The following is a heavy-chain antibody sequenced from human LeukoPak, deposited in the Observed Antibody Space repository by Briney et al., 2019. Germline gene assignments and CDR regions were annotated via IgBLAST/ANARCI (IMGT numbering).Heavy chain of an antibody. CDR1: GVSISTYY. D-gene: IGHD1-1*01. CDR3: ARGGYGPNWWFDP. V-gene: IGHV4-59*01. CDR2: IYYSGIT. Sequence: SETLSLTCTVSGVSISTYYRSWIRQPPGKGLEWIGYIYYSGITNYHPSLKSRVTISVDTSKNQFSLKVRSVTAADTAVYYCARGGYGPNWWFDPWGQGTLVTASS. J-gene: IGHJ5*02.